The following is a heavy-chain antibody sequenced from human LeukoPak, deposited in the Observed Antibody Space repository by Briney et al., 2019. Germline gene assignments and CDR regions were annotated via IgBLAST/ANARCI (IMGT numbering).Heavy chain of an antibody. D-gene: IGHD1-1*01. J-gene: IGHJ5*02. CDR2: IYYTGDS. CDR1: GDSNTSSY. CDR3: AKTARIPFS. V-gene: IGHV4-59*01. Sequence: SETLSLTCTVSGDSNTSSYWSWIRQPPGKGLECIGYIYYTGDSAYNPSLEGRVSMSLDTSNNQFSLKLKSVTAADTAVYYCAKTARIPFSWGRGTLVTVSS.